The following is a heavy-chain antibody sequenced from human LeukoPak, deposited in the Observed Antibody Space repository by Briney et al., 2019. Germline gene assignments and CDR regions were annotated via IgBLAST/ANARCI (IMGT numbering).Heavy chain of an antibody. V-gene: IGHV4-31*03. Sequence: SETLSLTCSVSGGSISSGGYYWSWIRQHPGKGLEWIGYIYYSGSTYYNPSLKSRVTISVDTSKNQFSLKLSSVTAADTAVYYCARVSSLLHASFDYWGQGTLVTVSS. D-gene: IGHD3-22*01. J-gene: IGHJ4*02. CDR1: GGSISSGGYY. CDR2: IYYSGST. CDR3: ARVSSLLHASFDY.